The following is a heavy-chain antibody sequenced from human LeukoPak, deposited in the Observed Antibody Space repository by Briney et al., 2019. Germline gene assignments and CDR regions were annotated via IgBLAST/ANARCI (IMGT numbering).Heavy chain of an antibody. J-gene: IGHJ3*02. D-gene: IGHD3-22*01. V-gene: IGHV4-4*02. Sequence: PSETLSLTCAVSGVSISSSNWWSWVRQPPGKGLEWIGEIYHSGTTNYNPSLKSRVTISVDKSKNQFSLKLSSVTAADTAVYYCARDRHYYDSSGYYLDAFDIWGQGTMVTVSS. CDR2: IYHSGTT. CDR1: GVSISSSNW. CDR3: ARDRHYYDSSGYYLDAFDI.